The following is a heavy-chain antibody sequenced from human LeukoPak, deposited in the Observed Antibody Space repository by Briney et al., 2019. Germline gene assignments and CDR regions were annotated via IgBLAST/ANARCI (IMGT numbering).Heavy chain of an antibody. D-gene: IGHD2-15*01. Sequence: GASVKVSCKASGYTFTGYYMHWVRQAPGQGLEWMGWINPNSGGTNYAQKFQGRVTMTRDTSISTAYMELSRLRSDDTAVYYYAWENSGGSCSLDYWGQGTLVTVSS. V-gene: IGHV1-2*02. J-gene: IGHJ4*02. CDR1: GYTFTGYY. CDR3: AWENSGGSCSLDY. CDR2: INPNSGGT.